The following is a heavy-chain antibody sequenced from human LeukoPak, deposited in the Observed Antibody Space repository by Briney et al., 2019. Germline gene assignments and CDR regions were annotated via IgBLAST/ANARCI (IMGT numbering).Heavy chain of an antibody. J-gene: IGHJ5*02. CDR2: ISGNTSYI. CDR3: AREEMGGTTRSGALT. D-gene: IGHD1-14*01. CDR1: GFTFSSYS. V-gene: IGHV3-21*01. Sequence: PGGSLRLSCATSGFTFSSYSINWGRQAPGKGLEWVSSISGNTSYIYYADSVKGRFTISRDNAENSLYLHMNSLRAEDTAVYYCAREEMGGTTRSGALTWGQGTLVTVPS.